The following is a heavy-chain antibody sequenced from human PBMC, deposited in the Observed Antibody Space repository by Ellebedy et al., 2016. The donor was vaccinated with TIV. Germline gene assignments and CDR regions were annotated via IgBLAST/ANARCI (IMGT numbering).Heavy chain of an antibody. CDR1: GYTFTGYY. J-gene: IGHJ5*02. CDR2: INPNSGGT. D-gene: IGHD6-13*01. CDR3: AREPGVAAAAWHNWFDP. V-gene: IGHV1-2*02. Sequence: ASVKVSCXASGYTFTGYYMHWVRQAPGQGLEWMGWINPNSGGTNYAQKFQGRVTMTRDTSISTAYMELSRLGSDDTAVYYCAREPGVAAAAWHNWFDPWGQGTLVTVSS.